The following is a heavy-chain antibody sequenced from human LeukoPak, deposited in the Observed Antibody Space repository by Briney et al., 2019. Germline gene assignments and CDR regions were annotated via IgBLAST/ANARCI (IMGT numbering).Heavy chain of an antibody. CDR3: AKDVSYYYGSGSCLDY. D-gene: IGHD3-10*01. V-gene: IGHV3-30*18. J-gene: IGHJ4*02. Sequence: GGSLRLSCAASRFTFSSYGMHWVRQAPGKGLEWVAVISYDGSNKYYADSVKGRFTISRDNSKNTLYLQMNSLRAEDTAVYYCAKDVSYYYGSGSCLDYWGQGTLVTVSS. CDR1: RFTFSSYG. CDR2: ISYDGSNK.